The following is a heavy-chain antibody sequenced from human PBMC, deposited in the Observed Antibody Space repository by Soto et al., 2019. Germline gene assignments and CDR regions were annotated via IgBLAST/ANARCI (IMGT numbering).Heavy chain of an antibody. CDR2: IYYSGST. Sequence: SETLSLTCTVSGGSISSGGYYWSWIRQHPGKGLEWIGYIYYSGSTYYNPSLKSRVTISVDTSKNQFSLKLSSVTAADTAVYYCARGGVLVPAAASLFYYYYYGMDVWGQGTTVTVSS. D-gene: IGHD2-2*01. V-gene: IGHV4-31*03. CDR3: ARGGVLVPAAASLFYYYYYGMDV. CDR1: GGSISSGGYY. J-gene: IGHJ6*02.